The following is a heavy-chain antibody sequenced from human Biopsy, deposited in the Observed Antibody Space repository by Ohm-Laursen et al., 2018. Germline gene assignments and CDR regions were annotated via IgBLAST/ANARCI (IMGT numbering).Heavy chain of an antibody. V-gene: IGHV4-59*01. Sequence: SETLSLTCTVSGDSISSYYWSWIRQPPGKGLQWIGYVYYTGSTDYNPSLQSRVTISVDTSKNHLPLRLRSVTPADTAIYYCARDRGYYSDRTVPGYFDLWGRGTLVTVSS. CDR1: GDSISSYY. CDR2: VYYTGST. CDR3: ARDRGYYSDRTVPGYFDL. D-gene: IGHD3-22*01. J-gene: IGHJ2*01.